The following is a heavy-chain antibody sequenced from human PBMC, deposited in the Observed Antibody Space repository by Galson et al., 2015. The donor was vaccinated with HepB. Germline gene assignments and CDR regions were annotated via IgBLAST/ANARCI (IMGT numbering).Heavy chain of an antibody. D-gene: IGHD5/OR15-5a*01. CDR2: VNPATGDT. CDR1: GYTFSGYF. J-gene: IGHJ4*02. Sequence: SVKVSCKASGYTFSGYFIHWVRQAPGQGPEWMGRVNPATGDTEYAQKFLGGVAMTSDSSITTAYMELTSLTSDDTAVYFCARDFSHFDTGGYHNVFDFWGQGTLVIVSS. CDR3: ARDFSHFDTGGYHNVFDF. V-gene: IGHV1-2*06.